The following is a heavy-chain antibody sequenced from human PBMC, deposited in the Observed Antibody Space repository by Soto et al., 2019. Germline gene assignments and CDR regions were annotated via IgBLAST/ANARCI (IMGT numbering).Heavy chain of an antibody. D-gene: IGHD2-15*01. CDR2: TSYDGDTE. CDR1: GFTFSSYG. J-gene: IGHJ4*02. V-gene: IGHV3-30*03. Sequence: QVQLVESGGGVVQPETSLRLSCAASGFTFSSYGMHWVRQAPGKGLEWVAVTSYDGDTEYYADSVKGRFTISRDNSTNTLFLQMNSLRAEDTALYYCTRSLGGSSYFVSDYWGQGTLVTVTS. CDR3: TRSLGGSSYFVSDY.